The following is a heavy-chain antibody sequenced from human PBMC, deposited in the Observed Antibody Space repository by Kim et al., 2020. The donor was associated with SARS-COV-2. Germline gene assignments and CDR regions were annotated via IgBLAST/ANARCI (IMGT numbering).Heavy chain of an antibody. V-gene: IGHV1-24*01. CDR3: ATGTLSPQTGATRYSSSWYYIDY. CDR2: FDPEDGET. Sequence: ASVKVSCKVSGYTLTELSMHWVRQAPGKGLEWMGGFDPEDGETIYAQKFQGRVTMTEDTSTDTAYMELSSLRSEDTAVYYCATGTLSPQTGATRYSSSWYYIDYWGQGALVTVSS. D-gene: IGHD6-13*01. J-gene: IGHJ4*02. CDR1: GYTLTELS.